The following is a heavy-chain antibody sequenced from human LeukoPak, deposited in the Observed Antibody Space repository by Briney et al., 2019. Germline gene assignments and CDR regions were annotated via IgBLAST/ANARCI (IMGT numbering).Heavy chain of an antibody. Sequence: PGGSLRLSCTASGFTFSRYLMHWVRQAPGKGLVGVSRINGDGTITTYADSVKGRFTVSRDNAKNTLYLQMNSLRAEDTAVYHCASETYYYGSGSYYKGQFWGQGTLVAVSS. J-gene: IGHJ4*02. CDR1: GFTFSRYL. V-gene: IGHV3-74*01. CDR2: INGDGTIT. CDR3: ASETYYYGSGSYYKGQF. D-gene: IGHD3-10*01.